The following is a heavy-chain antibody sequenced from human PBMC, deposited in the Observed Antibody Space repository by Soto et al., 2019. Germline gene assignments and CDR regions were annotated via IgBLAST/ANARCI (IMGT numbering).Heavy chain of an antibody. J-gene: IGHJ4*02. Sequence: EVQLVESGGGLVQPGRSLRLSCAASGFTFDDYAMHWVRQAPGKGLEWVSGISWNSGSIGYAGSLKGRFTIYRDNAKNSLYLQMNSLRAEDTALYYCAKDNGGAVTVVDYWGQGTLVNVSS. CDR3: AKDNGGAVTVVDY. V-gene: IGHV3-9*01. CDR1: GFTFDDYA. D-gene: IGHD4-17*01. CDR2: ISWNSGSI.